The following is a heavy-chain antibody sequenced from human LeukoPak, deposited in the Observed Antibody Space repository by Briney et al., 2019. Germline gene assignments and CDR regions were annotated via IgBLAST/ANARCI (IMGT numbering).Heavy chain of an antibody. V-gene: IGHV5-51*01. CDR3: VRFALTSSLDH. D-gene: IGHD6-13*01. Sequence: GESLKISCNISGYKLTNNWICWVRQVPGKGLEWMGLIYPGYSDAKYSPSFQGQVTLSVDASISTAYLQLSDLRASDTAIYYCVRFALTSSLDHWGQGTLVTVSS. CDR2: IYPGYSDA. CDR1: GYKLTNNW. J-gene: IGHJ5*02.